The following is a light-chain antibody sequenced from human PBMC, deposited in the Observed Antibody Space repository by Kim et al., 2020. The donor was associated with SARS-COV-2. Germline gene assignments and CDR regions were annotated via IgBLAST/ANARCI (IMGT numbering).Light chain of an antibody. CDR1: SGSIASNY. CDR2: EDN. Sequence: GKTVTIACSRSSGSIASNYVQWYQQRPGSPPTTVIYEDNQRPSGVPVRFSGSIDSSSNSASLTISALKTEDEADYYCQSSDTSSWVFGGGTQLTVL. V-gene: IGLV6-57*01. CDR3: QSSDTSSWV. J-gene: IGLJ3*02.